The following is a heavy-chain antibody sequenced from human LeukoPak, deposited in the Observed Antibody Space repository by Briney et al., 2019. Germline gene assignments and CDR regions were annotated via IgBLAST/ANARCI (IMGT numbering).Heavy chain of an antibody. CDR3: ATSRSLDY. J-gene: IGHJ4*02. CDR1: GFTFSTYW. CDR2: IDHDGINT. Sequence: GGSLRLSCAASGFTFSTYWMHWVRQAPGKGLVWVSRIDHDGINTYYADSVKGRFTISRDNAKNTLYLRMNSLRAEDTAVYYCATSRSLDYWGQGTLLTVSS. V-gene: IGHV3-74*01.